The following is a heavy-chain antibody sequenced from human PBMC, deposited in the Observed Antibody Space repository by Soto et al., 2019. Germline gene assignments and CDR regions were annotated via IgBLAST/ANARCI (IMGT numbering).Heavy chain of an antibody. D-gene: IGHD2-21*02. V-gene: IGHV3-7*01. J-gene: IGHJ4*02. CDR2: IKPDGSAT. CDR1: GFTFGSYW. CDR3: ARDGYCGPGCYYYFDY. Sequence: EVQLVESGGGLVQPGGSLRLSCAVSGFTFGSYWMNWVRLIPGKGLEWVAYIKPDGSATYYVDSVKGRFTISRDNAKNSLYLHMNSLRVEDTSVYYCARDGYCGPGCYYYFDYWGQGTLVTVSS.